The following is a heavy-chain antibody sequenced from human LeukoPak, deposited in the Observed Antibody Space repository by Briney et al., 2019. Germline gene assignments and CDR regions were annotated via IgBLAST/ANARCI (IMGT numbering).Heavy chain of an antibody. V-gene: IGHV3-74*01. CDR3: ARSLGYSSGG. CDR2: ISTDGTTT. D-gene: IGHD2-15*01. Sequence: GGSLRLSCAASGFTFRSHWMHWVRQVPGKGLVWVSHISTDGTTTNYADSVKGRFTIYIDNAKDTLYLQMHGLRVDDTAVYYCARSLGYSSGGWGQGTLVTVSP. J-gene: IGHJ4*02. CDR1: GFTFRSHW.